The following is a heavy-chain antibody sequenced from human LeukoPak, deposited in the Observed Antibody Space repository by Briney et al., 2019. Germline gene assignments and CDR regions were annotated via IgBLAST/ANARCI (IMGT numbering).Heavy chain of an antibody. CDR2: IYYSGST. Sequence: SETLPLTCTVSGGSISSSSYYWGWIRQPPGKGLEWIGSIYYSGSTYYNPSLKSRVTISVDTSKNQFSLKLSSVTAADTAVYYCARRYYYDSSGYPSYYFDYWGQGTLVTVSS. CDR1: GGSISSSSYY. CDR3: ARRYYYDSSGYPSYYFDY. J-gene: IGHJ4*02. D-gene: IGHD3-22*01. V-gene: IGHV4-39*01.